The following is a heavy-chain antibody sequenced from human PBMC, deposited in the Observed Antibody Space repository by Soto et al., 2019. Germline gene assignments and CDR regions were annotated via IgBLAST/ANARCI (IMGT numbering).Heavy chain of an antibody. D-gene: IGHD3-3*01. J-gene: IGHJ4*02. Sequence: QVQLVQSGAEVKKPGASVKVSCKASGYTFTSYDINWVRQATGQGLEWMGWMDPSSGDTGFAQRFQDRVSMTMNTSISTAYLELSSLRSADTAVYYCARPGAIFGVVILWGQGTLVTVSS. CDR2: MDPSSGDT. V-gene: IGHV1-8*01. CDR3: ARPGAIFGVVIL. CDR1: GYTFTSYD.